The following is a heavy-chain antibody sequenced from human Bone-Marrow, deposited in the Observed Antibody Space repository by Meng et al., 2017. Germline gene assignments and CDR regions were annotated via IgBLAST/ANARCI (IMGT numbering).Heavy chain of an antibody. CDR1: GGSISSSNW. J-gene: IGHJ5*02. V-gene: IGHV4-4*02. CDR3: ARGQYFSWWELLPAFWFDP. Sequence: QVERQGRGRGLVQPSGTLSLTCAVSGGSISSSNWWSWVRQPPGKGLEWIGEIYHSGSTNYNPSLKSRVTISVDKSKNQFSLKLSSVTAADTAVYYCARGQYFSWWELLPAFWFDPWGQGTLVTVSS. CDR2: IYHSGST. D-gene: IGHD1-26*01.